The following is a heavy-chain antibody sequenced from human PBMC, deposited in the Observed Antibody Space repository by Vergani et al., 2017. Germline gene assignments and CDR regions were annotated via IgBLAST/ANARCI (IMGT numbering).Heavy chain of an antibody. CDR2: IIPILGTA. J-gene: IGHJ4*02. D-gene: IGHD3-22*01. V-gene: IGHV1-69*08. Sequence: QVQLVQSGAEVKKPGSSVKVSCKASGGTFSSYTISWVRQAPGQGLEWMGRIIPILGTANYAQKFQGRDTITSDKSTSTAYMELSILSSEDTAVYYCARSPGDSSGSYTYWGQGILVTVSS. CDR3: ARSPGDSSGSYTY. CDR1: GGTFSSYT.